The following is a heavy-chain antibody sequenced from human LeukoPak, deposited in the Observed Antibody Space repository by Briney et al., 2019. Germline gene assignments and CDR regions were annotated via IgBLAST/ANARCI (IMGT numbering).Heavy chain of an antibody. CDR2: ISGYTGNN. Sequence: SVKPSCKASGYTFATDGISWIRQASGQGLEWLGWISGYTGNNYYAQMFQGRVTMTTDASTSTAYMELRDLKSDDTALYFCAKDEWELPYYWPCWRRGTEVGVSS. CDR1: GYTFATDG. D-gene: IGHD1-26*01. J-gene: IGHJ2*01. V-gene: IGHV1-18*01. CDR3: AKDEWELPYYWPC.